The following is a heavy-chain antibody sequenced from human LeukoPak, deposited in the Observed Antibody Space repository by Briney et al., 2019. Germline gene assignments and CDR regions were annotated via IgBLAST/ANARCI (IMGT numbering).Heavy chain of an antibody. CDR3: AKDLAVAAAGDYHYYGMDV. CDR2: ISGSGGST. D-gene: IGHD2-15*01. V-gene: IGHV3-23*01. Sequence: GGSLRLSCAASGFTFSSYAMSWVRQAPGKGLEWVSAISGSGGSTYYADSVKGRFTISRDNSKNTLYLQMNSLRAEDTAVYYCAKDLAVAAAGDYHYYGMDVWGQGTTVTVSS. J-gene: IGHJ6*02. CDR1: GFTFSSYA.